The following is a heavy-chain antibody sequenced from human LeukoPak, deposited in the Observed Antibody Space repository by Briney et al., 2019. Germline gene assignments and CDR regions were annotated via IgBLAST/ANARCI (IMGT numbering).Heavy chain of an antibody. D-gene: IGHD3-22*01. V-gene: IGHV1-18*01. Sequence: ASVKVSCKASGYTFTSYGISWVRQAPGQGLEWMGWISAKKGNTDYAQKLQGRVTMTTDTSTSTAYMELRSLRYDDTAVYYCARDQGGSGYPGPFDYWGQGTLVTVSS. J-gene: IGHJ4*02. CDR2: ISAKKGNT. CDR3: ARDQGGSGYPGPFDY. CDR1: GYTFTSYG.